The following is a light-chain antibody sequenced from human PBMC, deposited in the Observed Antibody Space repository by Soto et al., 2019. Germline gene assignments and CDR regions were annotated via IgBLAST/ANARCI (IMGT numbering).Light chain of an antibody. Sequence: EIVLTQSPGTLSLSPGERATLSCRASQSVSSNYLAWYQQKPGQAPRLLIYDASSRAAGIPDRFSGSGSGTDFTLTISRLEPEDFAVYYCHQHGSSPRTFGQGTKVEI. CDR3: HQHGSSPRT. V-gene: IGKV3-20*01. CDR1: QSVSSNY. CDR2: DAS. J-gene: IGKJ1*01.